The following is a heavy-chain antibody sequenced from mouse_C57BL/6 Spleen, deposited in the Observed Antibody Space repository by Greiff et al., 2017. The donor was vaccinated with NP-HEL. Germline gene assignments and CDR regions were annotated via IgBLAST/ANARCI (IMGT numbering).Heavy chain of an antibody. J-gene: IGHJ1*03. CDR1: GFTFTDYY. D-gene: IGHD1-1*01. V-gene: IGHV7-3*01. Sequence: QLVGSGGGLVQPGGSLSLSCAASGFTFTDYYMSWVRQPPGKALEWLGFIRNKTNGYTTEYSASVKGRFTISRDNSQSILYLQMNALRAEDSATYYCARSLPYGSSPWWYFDVWGTGTTVTVSS. CDR2: IRNKTNGYTT. CDR3: ARSLPYGSSPWWYFDV.